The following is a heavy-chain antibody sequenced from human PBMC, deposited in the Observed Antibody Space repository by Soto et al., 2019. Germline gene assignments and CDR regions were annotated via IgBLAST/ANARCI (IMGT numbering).Heavy chain of an antibody. V-gene: IGHV4-39*02. CDR2: VYYSGAT. Sequence: PSETLSLTCNVSGDSMTSPPYYWGWIRQPPGKGLEWIGTVYYSGATYYNPSLRGRLTVSADTSKNYFSLRPTSVTAADTAVYYCAQHDDWFDPWGQGILVTVSS. CDR1: GDSMTSPPYY. J-gene: IGHJ5*02. CDR3: AQHDDWFDP. D-gene: IGHD3-16*01.